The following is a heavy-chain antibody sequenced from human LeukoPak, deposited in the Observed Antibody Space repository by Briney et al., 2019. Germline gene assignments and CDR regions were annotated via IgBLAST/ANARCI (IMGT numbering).Heavy chain of an antibody. D-gene: IGHD6-19*01. V-gene: IGHV1-18*01. CDR3: VRDIAVAAIIPPYFDY. CDR1: NYTFNSYG. J-gene: IGHJ4*02. CDR2: ISAYNGNT. Sequence: ASVEVSCKASNYTFNSYGISWVRQAPGQGLEWMGWISAYNGNTNYAQKLQGRVTMTTDTSTSTAYMELRSLRSDDTAVYYCVRDIAVAAIIPPYFDYWGQGTLVTVSS.